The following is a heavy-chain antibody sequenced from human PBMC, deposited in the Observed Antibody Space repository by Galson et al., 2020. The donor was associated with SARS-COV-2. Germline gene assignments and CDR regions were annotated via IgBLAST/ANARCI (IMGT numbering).Heavy chain of an antibody. J-gene: IGHJ4*02. CDR2: ISAYNGNT. CDR1: GYTFTRYG. Sequence: ASVKVSCKASGYTFTRYGFSWVRQAPGQGLEWMGWISAYNGNTNYAQKLQGRVTMTTDTSTSTAYMELRSLRSDDTAVYYCARDLGRQYNWNRVSSFDYWGQGTLVTVSS. V-gene: IGHV1-18*01. D-gene: IGHD1-20*01. CDR3: ARDLGRQYNWNRVSSFDY.